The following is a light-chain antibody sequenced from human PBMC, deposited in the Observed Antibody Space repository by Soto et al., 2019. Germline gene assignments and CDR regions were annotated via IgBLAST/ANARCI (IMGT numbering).Light chain of an antibody. J-gene: IGKJ2*01. CDR2: GAS. V-gene: IGKV3-20*01. CDR1: QSVSSSY. Sequence: EIVLTQSPGTLSLSPGEGATLSCRASQSVSSSYLAWYQQKPGQAPRLLIYGASSRATGIPDRFSGSGSGTDFTLTISRLEPEDFAVYYCQQYGSSPRRTFGQGTKLEIK. CDR3: QQYGSSPRRT.